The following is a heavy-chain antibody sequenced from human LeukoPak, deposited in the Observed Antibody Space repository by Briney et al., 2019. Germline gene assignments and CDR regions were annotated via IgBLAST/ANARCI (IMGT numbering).Heavy chain of an antibody. J-gene: IGHJ4*02. Sequence: GGSLRLSCAASGFTFDSYGVSWVRQAPGKGLEWVSAISGRGGTSYYADSVKGRFTISRDNSKNTLYLQMNSLRAEDTAVYYCAKGGSYWPGWGQGTLVTVSS. D-gene: IGHD1-26*01. CDR2: ISGRGGTS. CDR3: AKGGSYWPG. CDR1: GFTFDSYG. V-gene: IGHV3-23*01.